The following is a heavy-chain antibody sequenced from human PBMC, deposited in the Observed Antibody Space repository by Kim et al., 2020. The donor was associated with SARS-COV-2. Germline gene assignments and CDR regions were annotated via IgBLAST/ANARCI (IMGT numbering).Heavy chain of an antibody. J-gene: IGHJ4*02. CDR3: ASLLSARFGYYLDY. Sequence: NPSPKRRVTISVDTSKNQFSLKLGSVTAADTAVYYCASLLSARFGYYLDYWGQGTLVTVSS. V-gene: IGHV4-39*01. D-gene: IGHD3-10*01.